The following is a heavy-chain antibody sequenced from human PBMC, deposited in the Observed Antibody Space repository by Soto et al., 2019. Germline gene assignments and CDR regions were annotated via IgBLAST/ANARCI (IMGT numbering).Heavy chain of an antibody. CDR3: ASTGDIVVVPAANLNWFDP. D-gene: IGHD2-2*01. CDR2: TSYDESST. J-gene: IGHJ5*02. Sequence: QVQLVESGGGVVQPGRSLRLSCGASGFTFSTYAMHWVRQAPGKGLEWVAVTSYDESSTYYADSVKGRFTISRDNSKNSLYLQMNSLRAEDTAVYYCASTGDIVVVPAANLNWFDPWGQGTLVTVSS. CDR1: GFTFSTYA. V-gene: IGHV3-30-3*01.